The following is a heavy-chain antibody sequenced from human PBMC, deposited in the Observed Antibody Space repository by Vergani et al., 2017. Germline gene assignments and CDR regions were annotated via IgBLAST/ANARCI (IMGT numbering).Heavy chain of an antibody. CDR1: GGTFSSYA. CDR3: ASRDITIFGVVIIRGYYYYGMDV. Sequence: QVQLVQSGAEVKKPGSSVKVSCKASGGTFSSYAISWVRQAPGQGLEWMGGIIPIFGTANYAQKFQGRVTITADESTSTAYKELSSLRSEDTAVYYCASRDITIFGVVIIRGYYYYGMDVWGQGTTVTVSS. V-gene: IGHV1-69*01. CDR2: IIPIFGTA. D-gene: IGHD3-3*01. J-gene: IGHJ6*02.